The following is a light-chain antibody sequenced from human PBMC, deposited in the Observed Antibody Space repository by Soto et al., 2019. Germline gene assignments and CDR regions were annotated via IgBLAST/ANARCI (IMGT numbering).Light chain of an antibody. CDR2: EVV. V-gene: IGLV2-8*01. J-gene: IGLJ1*01. CDR1: KNDIGVYDF. CDR3: KSYAGSNNYV. Sequence: QSALAQPPSASGSPGQSVTISCTGTKNDIGVYDFVSWYQHHPGKAPRLIIYEVVQRPSGVPDRFSGSKSGNTASLTVSGLQAPDEADYFCKSYAGSNNYVLGSRTKVT.